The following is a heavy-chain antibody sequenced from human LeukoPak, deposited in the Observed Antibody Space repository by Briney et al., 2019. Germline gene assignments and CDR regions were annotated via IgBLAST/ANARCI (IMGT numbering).Heavy chain of an antibody. J-gene: IGHJ3*02. Sequence: PSETLPLTCAVYGGSFSGYYWSWIRQPPGKGLEWIGEINHSGSTNYNPSLKSRVTISVDTSKNQFSLKLSSVTAADTAVYYCARIRIGPRITMIVVVPRYDAFDIWGQGTTVTVSS. CDR2: INHSGST. CDR3: ARIRIGPRITMIVVVPRYDAFDI. V-gene: IGHV4-34*01. CDR1: GGSFSGYY. D-gene: IGHD3-22*01.